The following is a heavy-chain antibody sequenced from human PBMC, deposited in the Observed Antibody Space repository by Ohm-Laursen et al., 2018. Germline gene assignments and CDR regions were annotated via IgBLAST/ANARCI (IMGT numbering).Heavy chain of an antibody. J-gene: IGHJ3*02. CDR2: ISRNSGSI. V-gene: IGHV3-9*01. D-gene: IGHD6-13*01. CDR1: GFTFDDYG. Sequence: SLRLSCAASGFTFDDYGMHWVRQAPGKGLEWVSGISRNSGSIGYADSVKGRFTISRDNAKNSLYLQMNSLRAEDTALYYCAKGGIAAAGGAFDIWGQGTMVTVSS. CDR3: AKGGIAAAGGAFDI.